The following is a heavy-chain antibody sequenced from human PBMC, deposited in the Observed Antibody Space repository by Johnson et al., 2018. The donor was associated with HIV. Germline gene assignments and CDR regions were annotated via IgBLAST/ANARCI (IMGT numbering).Heavy chain of an antibody. CDR2: ISSGGSGM. V-gene: IGHV3-11*04. J-gene: IGHJ3*02. D-gene: IGHD6-6*01. CDR1: GFTFSDSY. CDR3: AKDSDTSSSVVEGDYAFDI. Sequence: QVQLVESGGGLVRPGESLRLSCVASGFTFSDSYMNWIRQAPGKGLEWIAYISSGGSGMNYADSVKGRFTVSRDNAKKSLYLQMNSLRAEDTAVYYCAKDSDTSSSVVEGDYAFDIWGQGTMVTVSS.